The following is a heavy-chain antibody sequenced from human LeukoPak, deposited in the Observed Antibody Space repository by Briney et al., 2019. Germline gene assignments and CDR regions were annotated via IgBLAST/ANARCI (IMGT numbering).Heavy chain of an antibody. CDR3: AREAQSWIDSGYGGSDY. J-gene: IGHJ4*02. Sequence: SETLSLTCTVSGGSVSSGSYYWSLIRQPPGTGLEWIGYIYYSGSTNYNPSLKSRVTISIDTSKNQFSLKLSSVTASDTAVYYCAREAQSWIDSGYGGSDYWGQGTLVTVSS. D-gene: IGHD5-12*01. V-gene: IGHV4-61*01. CDR2: IYYSGST. CDR1: GGSVSSGSYY.